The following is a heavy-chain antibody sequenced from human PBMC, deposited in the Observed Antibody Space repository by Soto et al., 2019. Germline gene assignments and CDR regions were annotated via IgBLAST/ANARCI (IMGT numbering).Heavy chain of an antibody. V-gene: IGHV1-46*03. CDR3: ARDSISIDILTGYYDY. D-gene: IGHD3-9*01. CDR2: INPSGGST. J-gene: IGHJ4*02. CDR1: GYTFTSYY. Sequence: ASVKVSCKASGYTFTSYYMHWVRQAPGQGLEWMGIINPSGGSTSYAQKFQGRVTMTRDTSTSTVYMELSSLRSEDTAVYYCARDSISIDILTGYYDYWGQGTLVTVSS.